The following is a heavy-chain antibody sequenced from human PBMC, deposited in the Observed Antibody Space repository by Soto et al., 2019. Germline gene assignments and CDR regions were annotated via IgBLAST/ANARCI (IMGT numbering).Heavy chain of an antibody. CDR1: GTSVSTEGYT. Sequence: TRSLTCDVSGTSVSTEGYTWSWIRQPPVKGLEWIGYVYSSGADHYNPSLKSRVTISLDASRNRFSLSVGSVTAADTAVYYCARATFRAVHHHEVWGQGTTVTGSS. CDR3: ARATFRAVHHHEV. CDR2: VYSSGAD. V-gene: IGHV4-30-2*01. J-gene: IGHJ6*02. D-gene: IGHD3-10*01.